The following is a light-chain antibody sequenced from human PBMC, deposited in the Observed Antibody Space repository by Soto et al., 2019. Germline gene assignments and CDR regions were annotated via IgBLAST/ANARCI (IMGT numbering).Light chain of an antibody. CDR3: QQRANWPQYT. CDR1: QSVSSY. V-gene: IGKV3-11*01. J-gene: IGKJ2*01. Sequence: ETVLTQSPATLSLSPGERATLSCRASQSVSSYLAWYQQKPGQAPRLLIYDASNRATGIPARFSGSGSGTDFTLTISSLEPEDSAVYYCQQRANWPQYTFGQGTKLEI. CDR2: DAS.